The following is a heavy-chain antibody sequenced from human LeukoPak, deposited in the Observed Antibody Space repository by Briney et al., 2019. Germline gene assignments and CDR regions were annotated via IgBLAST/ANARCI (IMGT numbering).Heavy chain of an antibody. CDR1: GYSFTSYW. D-gene: IGHD3-22*01. CDR2: IDPSDSYT. V-gene: IGHV5-10-1*01. Sequence: GESLRISCKGSGYSFTSYWISWVRQMPGKGLEWMGRIDPSDSYTNYSPSFQGHVTISADKSISTAYLQWSSLTASDTGMYYCARLSDYYDSSGYQIDYWGQGTLVTVSS. CDR3: ARLSDYYDSSGYQIDY. J-gene: IGHJ4*02.